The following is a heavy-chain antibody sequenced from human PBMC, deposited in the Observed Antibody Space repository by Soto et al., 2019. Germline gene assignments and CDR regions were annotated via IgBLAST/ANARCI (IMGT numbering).Heavy chain of an antibody. Sequence: GGSLRLSCAGSGFIVSSYYMSWVRQAPGKGLEWISVIYSGGSTYYADSVKGRFTISRDNSENTLYLQLDSLRAEDTAVYYCAKSGGNGWFADAFDVWGQGTMVTVSS. D-gene: IGHD6-19*01. J-gene: IGHJ3*01. CDR2: IYSGGST. V-gene: IGHV3-53*01. CDR1: GFIVSSYY. CDR3: AKSGGNGWFADAFDV.